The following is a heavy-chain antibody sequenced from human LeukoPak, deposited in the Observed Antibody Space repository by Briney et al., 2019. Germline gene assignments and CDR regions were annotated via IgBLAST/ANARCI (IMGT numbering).Heavy chain of an antibody. D-gene: IGHD3-9*01. CDR1: GFTFSDYY. CDR3: ARDYDILTGYYIGGY. Sequence: GGSLRLSCAASGFTFSDYYMSWIRQAPGKGLEWVSYISSSGSTIYYADSVKGRFTISRDNAKNSLYLQMNSLRAEDTAVYYCARDYDILTGYYIGGYWGQGTLVTVSS. J-gene: IGHJ4*02. V-gene: IGHV3-11*01. CDR2: ISSSGSTI.